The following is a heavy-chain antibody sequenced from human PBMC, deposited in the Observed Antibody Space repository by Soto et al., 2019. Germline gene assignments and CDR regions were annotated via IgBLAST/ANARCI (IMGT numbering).Heavy chain of an antibody. CDR3: ARDGAVAGDSNFDY. CDR2: INAGNGNI. CDR1: GYTFTSFA. Sequence: QVHLAQSGAEVKKPGASVKVSCKASGYTFTSFAIHWVRQAPGQGLEWMGWINAGNGNIKHSQKFQHRDTITRDTSASTAYMELSSLRFEDTAVYYCARDGAVAGDSNFDYWGQGTLVTVSS. V-gene: IGHV1-3*01. D-gene: IGHD6-19*01. J-gene: IGHJ4*02.